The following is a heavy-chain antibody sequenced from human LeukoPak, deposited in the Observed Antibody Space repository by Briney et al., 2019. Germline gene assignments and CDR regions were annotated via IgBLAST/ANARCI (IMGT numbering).Heavy chain of an antibody. Sequence: SETLSLTCAVYGGSFSGYYWSWIRQPPGKGLEWVGEINHSGSTNYNPSLKSRVTISVDTSKNQFSLKLSSVTAADTAVYYCARGQRIRYYFDYWGQGTLVTVSS. D-gene: IGHD6-25*01. J-gene: IGHJ4*02. CDR2: INHSGST. CDR1: GGSFSGYY. V-gene: IGHV4-34*01. CDR3: ARGQRIRYYFDY.